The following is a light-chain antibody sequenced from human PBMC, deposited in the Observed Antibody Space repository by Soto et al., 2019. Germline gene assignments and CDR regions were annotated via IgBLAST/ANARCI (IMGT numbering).Light chain of an antibody. V-gene: IGKV3-20*01. J-gene: IGKJ1*01. CDR1: QSVSSSY. CDR3: QQYGDSSWT. CDR2: GTS. Sequence: ETLLTQSPGTLSLSPGERATLSCRASQSVSSSYLAWYQQKPGHAPRLLIYGTSSRATGIPDRFSGSGSGTDFTLTISRLEPEDFAVYFCQQYGDSSWTFGQGTKVEIK.